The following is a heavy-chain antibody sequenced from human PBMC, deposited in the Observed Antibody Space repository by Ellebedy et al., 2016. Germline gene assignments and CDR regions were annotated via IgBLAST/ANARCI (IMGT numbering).Heavy chain of an antibody. Sequence: GGSLRLSXTASGLNFNTFFMSWVRQAPGKGLEWVSTISAGSDTTRLADSVKGRFTISRDSSKNSVYLRMNDLRVEDTALYFCRHGHYADYWGQGTLVTVSS. D-gene: IGHD3/OR15-3a*01. V-gene: IGHV3-23*01. J-gene: IGHJ4*02. CDR2: ISAGSDTT. CDR3: RHGHYADY. CDR1: GLNFNTFF.